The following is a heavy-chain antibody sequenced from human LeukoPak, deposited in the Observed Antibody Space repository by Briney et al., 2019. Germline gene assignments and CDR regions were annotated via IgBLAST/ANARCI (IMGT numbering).Heavy chain of an antibody. D-gene: IGHD3-16*01. Sequence: SETLSLTCTVSGGSLSDYYWSWIRQPPGKGLEWIGHIYESGTTTYNPSLKSRVTMSVDTSKNQFSLTLSSATAADTAVYYCARGRIGGPKAPFDYWGQGTLVTVSS. CDR1: GGSLSDYY. J-gene: IGHJ4*02. CDR3: ARGRIGGPKAPFDY. CDR2: IYESGTT. V-gene: IGHV4-59*01.